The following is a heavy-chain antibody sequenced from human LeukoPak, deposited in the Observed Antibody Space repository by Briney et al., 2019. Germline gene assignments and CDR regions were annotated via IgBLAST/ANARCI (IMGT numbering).Heavy chain of an antibody. V-gene: IGHV4-34*01. CDR3: ARGWPGVD. CDR1: GGSFSGYY. Sequence: PSETLSLTCAVYGGSFSGYYWSWIRQPPGKGLEWIGEINHSGSTNYNPSLKSRVTISVDTSKNQFSLKLSSVTAADTAVYYCARGWPGVDWGQGTLVTVSS. CDR2: INHSGST. J-gene: IGHJ4*02.